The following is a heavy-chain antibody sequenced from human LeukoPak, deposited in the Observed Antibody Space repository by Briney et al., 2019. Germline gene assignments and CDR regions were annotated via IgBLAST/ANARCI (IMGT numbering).Heavy chain of an antibody. CDR1: GFTFSSYW. J-gene: IGHJ4*02. Sequence: GGSLRLSCAASGFTFSSYWMSWVRQAPGKGLEWVANIKQDGSEKYYVDSVKGRFTISRDNSKNTLYLQMNSLRAEDTAVYYCAKDAALSSSWSRPVDYWGQGTLVTVSS. CDR3: AKDAALSSSWSRPVDY. CDR2: IKQDGSEK. D-gene: IGHD6-13*01. V-gene: IGHV3-7*03.